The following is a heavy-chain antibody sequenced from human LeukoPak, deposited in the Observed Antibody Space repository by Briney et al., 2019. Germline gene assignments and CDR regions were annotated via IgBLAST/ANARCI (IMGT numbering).Heavy chain of an antibody. CDR2: ISGSGGTT. CDR3: AKIGSSGYGAN. CDR1: GFTFSSYG. D-gene: IGHD3-22*01. V-gene: IGHV3-23*01. J-gene: IGHJ4*02. Sequence: GGTLRLSCAASGFTFSSYGMSWVSQAPGKGLEWVSAISGSGGTTYYADSVKGRFTISRDNSKNTLYLQMNSLRAEDAALYYCAKIGSSGYGANWGQGTLVTVSS.